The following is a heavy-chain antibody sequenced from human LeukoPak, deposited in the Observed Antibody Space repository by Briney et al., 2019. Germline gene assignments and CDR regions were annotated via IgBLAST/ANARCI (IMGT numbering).Heavy chain of an antibody. D-gene: IGHD3-10*01. CDR2: VYYSGTT. CDR3: ARTTYYYGSGSYHPYYMDV. V-gene: IGHV4-39*07. J-gene: IGHJ6*03. Sequence: SETLSLTCSVSGGSISLSYYYWGWIRQPPGKALEWMGSVYYSGTTSYNPSLKSRVTISVDMSKNRFSLRLSSVTAADTAVYYCARTTYYYGSGSYHPYYMDVWGKGTTVTISS. CDR1: GGSISLSYYY.